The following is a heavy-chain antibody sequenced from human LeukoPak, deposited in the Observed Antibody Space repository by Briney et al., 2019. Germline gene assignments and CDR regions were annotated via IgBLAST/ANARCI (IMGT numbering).Heavy chain of an antibody. J-gene: IGHJ5*02. CDR1: GGSISSSTYY. Sequence: PSETLSLTCTVSGGSISSSTYYWGWIRQPPGKGLEWIGSMYYSGSTHYNPSLKSRATVSLDTSKNQLSLKLTSVTAADTAVYYCARVPPGRAMNCFDPWGQGILVTVSS. CDR3: ARVPPGRAMNCFDP. V-gene: IGHV4-39*07. CDR2: MYYSGST. D-gene: IGHD6-13*01.